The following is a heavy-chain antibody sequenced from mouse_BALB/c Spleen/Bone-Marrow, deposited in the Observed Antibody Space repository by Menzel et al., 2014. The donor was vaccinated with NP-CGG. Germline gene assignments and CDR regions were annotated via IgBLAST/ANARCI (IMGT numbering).Heavy chain of an antibody. CDR3: ASATTATYYAMDY. J-gene: IGHJ4*01. CDR2: IDPANGNT. D-gene: IGHD1-2*01. V-gene: IGHV14-3*02. CDR1: GFNIKDTY. Sequence: VQLQQSGAELVKPGASVKLSCTASGFNIKDTYMHWAKQRPEQGLEWIGRIDPANGNTKYDPKFQGKATITTDTSSNTAYLQVSSLTSEDTAVYYCASATTATYYAMDYWGQGTSVTVSS.